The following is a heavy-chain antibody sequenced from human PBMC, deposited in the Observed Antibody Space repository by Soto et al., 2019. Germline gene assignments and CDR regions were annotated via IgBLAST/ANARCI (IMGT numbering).Heavy chain of an antibody. J-gene: IGHJ6*03. CDR2: MNPNSGNT. V-gene: IGHV1-8*01. D-gene: IGHD6-19*01. CDR3: ARGPGYSSGWYRIVSFYYYYLGV. CDR1: GYTFTSYD. Sequence: ASVKVSCKASGYTFTSYDINWVRQATGQGLEWMGWMNPNSGNTGYAQKFQGRVTMTRNTSISTAYMELSSLRSEDTAVYYCARGPGYSSGWYRIVSFYYYYLGVWGKGTTVTVS.